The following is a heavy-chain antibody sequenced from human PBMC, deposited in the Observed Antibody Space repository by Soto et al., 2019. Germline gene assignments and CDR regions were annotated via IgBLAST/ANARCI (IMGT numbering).Heavy chain of an antibody. D-gene: IGHD3-16*02. J-gene: IGHJ6*03. CDR3: ARGRGMITFGGVIVIPYYYYYMDV. CDR2: INHSGST. V-gene: IGHV4-34*01. CDR1: GGSFSGYY. Sequence: SETLSLTCAVYGGSFSGYYWSWIHQPPGKGLEWIGEINHSGSTNYNPSLKSRVTISVDTSKNQFSLKLSSVTAADTAVYYCARGRGMITFGGVIVIPYYYYYMDVWGKGTTVTVS.